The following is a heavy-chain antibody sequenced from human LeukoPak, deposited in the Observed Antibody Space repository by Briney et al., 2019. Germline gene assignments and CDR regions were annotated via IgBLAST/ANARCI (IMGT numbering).Heavy chain of an antibody. CDR2: IYHSGST. V-gene: IGHV4-4*02. Sequence: SGTLSLTCAVSGGSISSSNWWSWVRQPPGKGLEWIGEIYHSGSTNYNPSLKSRVTISVDKSKNQFSQKLSSVTAADTAVYYCATYYYYDSSGYYAAAFDIWGQGTMVTVSS. CDR1: GGSISSSNW. D-gene: IGHD3-22*01. J-gene: IGHJ3*02. CDR3: ATYYYYDSSGYYAAAFDI.